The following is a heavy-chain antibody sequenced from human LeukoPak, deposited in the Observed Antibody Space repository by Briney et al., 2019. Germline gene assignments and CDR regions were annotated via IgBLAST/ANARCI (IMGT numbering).Heavy chain of an antibody. CDR2: IGSSSSTI. CDR1: GFTFSSYA. CDR3: ARDFIVATTRPDAFDI. D-gene: IGHD5-12*01. V-gene: IGHV3-48*04. J-gene: IGHJ3*02. Sequence: PGGSLRLSCAASGFTFSSYAMSWVRQAPGKGREWVSYIGSSSSTIYYADSVKGRFTISRDNAKNSLYLQMNSLRAEDTAVYYCARDFIVATTRPDAFDIWGQGTMVTVSS.